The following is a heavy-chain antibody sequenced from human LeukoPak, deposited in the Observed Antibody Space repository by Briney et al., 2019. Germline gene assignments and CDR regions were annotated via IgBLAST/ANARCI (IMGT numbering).Heavy chain of an antibody. CDR2: VYYSGST. CDR3: ARHRGGSSPSVFDS. D-gene: IGHD2-15*01. V-gene: IGHV4-39*01. J-gene: IGHJ4*02. CDR1: GGSVSSSSYY. Sequence: SETLFLTCTVSGGSVSSSSYYWGWIRQPPGKGLEWIGSVYYSGSTYYNPSLKSRVTISVDTSKNQFSLKMSSVTAADTTLFYCARHRGGSSPSVFDSWGQGTLVTVSS.